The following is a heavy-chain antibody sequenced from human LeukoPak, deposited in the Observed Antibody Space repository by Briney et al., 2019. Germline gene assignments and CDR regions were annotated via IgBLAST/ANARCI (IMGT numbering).Heavy chain of an antibody. D-gene: IGHD2-8*02. CDR1: GFSFSSYG. J-gene: IGHJ4*02. CDR3: ATYRQVLLPFES. Sequence: GGTLRLSCAASGFSFSSYGMSWVRQAPGKGLEWVSAISGSGYSTYYGDSVKGRFTISRDNSKNTLYLQMNSLRPEDTAVYYCATYRQVLLPFESWGQGTLVTVSS. CDR2: ISGSGYST. V-gene: IGHV3-23*01.